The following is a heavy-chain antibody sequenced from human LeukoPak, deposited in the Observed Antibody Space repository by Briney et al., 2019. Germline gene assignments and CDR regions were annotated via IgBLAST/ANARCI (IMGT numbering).Heavy chain of an antibody. CDR2: LNSDGSST. V-gene: IGHV3-74*01. D-gene: IGHD4-23*01. CDR3: AGGPHGGNGDY. J-gene: IGHJ4*02. CDR1: GFTFSTSW. Sequence: RGSLRLSCAASGFTFSTSWMHWVRQAPGKGLGWVSRLNSDGSSTNCADSVKGRFTLSRDNAEKTLFLQMNSLRAEDTAVYYCAGGPHGGNGDYWGQGTLVTVSS.